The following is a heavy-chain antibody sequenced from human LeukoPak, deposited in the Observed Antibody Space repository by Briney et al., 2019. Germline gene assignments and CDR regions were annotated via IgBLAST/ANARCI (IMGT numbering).Heavy chain of an antibody. D-gene: IGHD3-10*01. Sequence: SETPSLTCTVSGGSISNYYWSWIRQPPGKGLEWIGHIYYSGATKYNPSLKSRITISVDTSKNQFSLMLSSVTATDTAVYYCARFGITVVRGGKYYFDYWGQGTLVTVSS. CDR1: GGSISNYY. V-gene: IGHV4-59*08. CDR3: ARFGITVVRGGKYYFDY. CDR2: IYYSGAT. J-gene: IGHJ4*02.